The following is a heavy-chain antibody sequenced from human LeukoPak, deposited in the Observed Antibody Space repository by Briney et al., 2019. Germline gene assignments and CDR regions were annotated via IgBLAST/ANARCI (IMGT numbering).Heavy chain of an antibody. J-gene: IGHJ4*02. V-gene: IGHV3-23*01. CDR3: AKQRIVVVPAAMYD. CDR1: GFTFSNYA. CDR2: ISGSGGST. D-gene: IGHD2-2*01. Sequence: GGSLRLSCEASGFTFSNYAMSWVRQAPGKGLEWVSAISGSGGSTYYADSVKGRFTISRDNSKNTLYLQMNSLRAEDTAVYYCAKQRIVVVPAAMYDWGQGTLVTVSS.